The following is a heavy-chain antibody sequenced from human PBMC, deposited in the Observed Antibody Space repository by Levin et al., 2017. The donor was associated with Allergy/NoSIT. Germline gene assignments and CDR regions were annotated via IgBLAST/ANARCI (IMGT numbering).Heavy chain of an antibody. D-gene: IGHD3-10*01. CDR2: IYSNGRT. J-gene: IGHJ6*02. Sequence: SETLSLTCTVSGGSMTDYYWSWIRQSPGKGLEWIGHIYSNGRTYYNPSLKSRVFISVDTSESHFSLKVTSVTVAATAVSYCARYLGGGPPYYYGLDVWGQGTSVTVSS. CDR1: GGSMTDYY. V-gene: IGHV4-4*09. CDR3: ARYLGGGPPYYYGLDV.